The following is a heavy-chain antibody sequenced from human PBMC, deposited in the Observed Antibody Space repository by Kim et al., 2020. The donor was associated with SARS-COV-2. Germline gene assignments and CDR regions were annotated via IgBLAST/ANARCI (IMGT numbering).Heavy chain of an antibody. J-gene: IGHJ5*02. CDR3: ARELRYSSNSRWFDP. V-gene: IGHV3-53*01. CDR2: IYSGGGT. D-gene: IGHD6-13*01. CDR1: GFTVSSNY. Sequence: GGSLRLSCAASGFTVSSNYMSWVRQAPGKGLEWVSVIYSGGGTYYADSVKGRFTISRDNSKNTLYLQMNSLRAEDTAVYYCARELRYSSNSRWFDPWGQGTLVTVSS.